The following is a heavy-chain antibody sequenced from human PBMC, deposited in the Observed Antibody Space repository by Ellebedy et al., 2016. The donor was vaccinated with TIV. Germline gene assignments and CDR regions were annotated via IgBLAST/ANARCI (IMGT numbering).Heavy chain of an antibody. CDR1: GFTFSNYA. J-gene: IGHJ4*02. D-gene: IGHD5-18*01. V-gene: IGHV3-23*01. Sequence: GESLKISCAASGFTFSNYAMNWVRQAPGKGLEWVSSISGSDGSTYYADSVKGRFPISRDNSKNTLYLQMKSLRAEDTAVYYCASYVDTVMVFDYWGQGTLVTVSS. CDR2: ISGSDGST. CDR3: ASYVDTVMVFDY.